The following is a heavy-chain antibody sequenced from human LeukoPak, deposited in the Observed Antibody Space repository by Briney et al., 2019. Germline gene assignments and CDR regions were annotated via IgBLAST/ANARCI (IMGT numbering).Heavy chain of an antibody. CDR3: ARHDRIIASPLV. Sequence: PSETLSLTCAVYGGSFSGYYWNWLRQPPGKGLEWIGEISHNENTNYSPSLKSRLTISIDTSKNQFSLKLSSVTAADTAVYYCARHDRIIASPLVWGQGILVTVSS. CDR2: ISHNENT. J-gene: IGHJ4*02. D-gene: IGHD2/OR15-2a*01. CDR1: GGSFSGYY. V-gene: IGHV4-34*01.